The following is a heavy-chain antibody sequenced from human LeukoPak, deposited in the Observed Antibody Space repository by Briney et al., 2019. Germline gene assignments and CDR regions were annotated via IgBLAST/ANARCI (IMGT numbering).Heavy chain of an antibody. CDR1: GYTFTSYD. CDR3: ARGWDYGDYAGRGAYYFDY. Sequence: ASVKVSCKASGYTFTSYDINWVRQATGQGLEWMGWMNPNSGNTGYAQKFQGRVTITRNTPISTAYMELSRLRSDDTAVYYCARGWDYGDYAGRGAYYFDYWGQGTLVTVSS. CDR2: MNPNSGNT. J-gene: IGHJ4*02. D-gene: IGHD4-17*01. V-gene: IGHV1-8*03.